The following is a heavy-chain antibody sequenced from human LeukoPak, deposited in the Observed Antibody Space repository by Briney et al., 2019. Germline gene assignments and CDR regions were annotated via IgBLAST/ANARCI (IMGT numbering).Heavy chain of an antibody. CDR2: INPSGGST. D-gene: IGHD5-18*01. Sequence: ASVTVSCKASGYTFTSYYMHWVRRAPGQGLEWMGIINPSGGSTSYAQKFQGRVTMTRDTSTSTVYMELSSLRSEDTAVYYCARGALELWLFDYWGQGTLVTVSS. V-gene: IGHV1-46*01. CDR3: ARGALELWLFDY. J-gene: IGHJ4*02. CDR1: GYTFTSYY.